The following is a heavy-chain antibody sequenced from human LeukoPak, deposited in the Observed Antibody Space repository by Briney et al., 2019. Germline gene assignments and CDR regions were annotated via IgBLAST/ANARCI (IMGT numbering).Heavy chain of an antibody. CDR2: TRYDGSIK. D-gene: IGHD2-15*01. V-gene: IGHV3-30*02. CDR3: AKDQPQYCSGGSCYPGGFDY. Sequence: GGSLRLSXAASGFTFSSYGMHWFRQAPGKGLEWVAFTRYDGSIKYYVDSVKGRFTISRDNPKNTLYLQMNSLRAEDTAVYYCAKDQPQYCSGGSCYPGGFDYWGQRTLVTVSS. J-gene: IGHJ4*02. CDR1: GFTFSSYG.